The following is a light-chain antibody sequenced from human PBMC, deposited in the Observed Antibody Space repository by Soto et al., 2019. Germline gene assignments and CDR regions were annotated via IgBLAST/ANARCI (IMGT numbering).Light chain of an antibody. V-gene: IGKV1-39*01. CDR3: QQGYSNPWT. Sequence: DIQMTQKPSSLSASIGDRVTITCRASQTVNTYLHWYQQKPGKAPKLLIYAASNLQSGVPSRFSGSGSGTNFTLSLNSLQPEDFATYYCQQGYSNPWTFGQGSIVDVK. J-gene: IGKJ1*01. CDR2: AAS. CDR1: QTVNTY.